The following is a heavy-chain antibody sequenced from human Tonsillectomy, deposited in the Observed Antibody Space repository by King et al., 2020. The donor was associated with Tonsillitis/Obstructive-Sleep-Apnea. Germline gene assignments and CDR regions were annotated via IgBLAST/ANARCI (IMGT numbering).Heavy chain of an antibody. CDR2: IRSKTDGGTR. CDR1: GFTFSNAW. D-gene: IGHD2-21*01. CDR3: TPDPYSHYRDYYYYMDV. Sequence: VQLVESGGGLVKPGGSLRLSCAASGFTFSNAWMSWVRQAPGRGLEWVGRIRSKTDGGTRAYAAPVKGRFTISRDDSKSTLYLQMNSLKTEDTAVYYCTPDPYSHYRDYYYYMDVWGRGTTVTVSS. V-gene: IGHV3-15*01. J-gene: IGHJ6*03.